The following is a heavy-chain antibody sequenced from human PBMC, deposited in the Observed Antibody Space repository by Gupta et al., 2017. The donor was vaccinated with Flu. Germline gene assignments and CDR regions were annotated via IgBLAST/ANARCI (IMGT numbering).Heavy chain of an antibody. CDR1: GFTFGRSW. V-gene: IGHV3-7*01. CDR2: INEDGSTK. CDR3: ARDRAYNCFDY. D-gene: IGHD4-11*01. Sequence: EVQLVESGGGLVPPGGSLSLPCAASGFTFGRSWMTWVRAAPGKGLEGVANINEDGSTKNYVDSVKGRFTISRDNAKNSLFLQMDSLRAEDTAVYYCARDRAYNCFDYWGQGTLVTVSS. J-gene: IGHJ4*02.